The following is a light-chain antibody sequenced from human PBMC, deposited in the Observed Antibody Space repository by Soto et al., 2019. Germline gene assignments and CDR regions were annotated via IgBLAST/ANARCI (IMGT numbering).Light chain of an antibody. CDR2: GAS. CDR1: QSVSSN. Sequence: EIVMTQSPATLSVSPGERATLSCRASQSVSSNLAWYQQKPGQAPRLLIYGASTRATGIPARLSGSGSGTEFTLTISSLQSEDFAVYYCQQHNNWPRAFGQGTKVDIK. CDR3: QQHNNWPRA. V-gene: IGKV3-15*01. J-gene: IGKJ1*01.